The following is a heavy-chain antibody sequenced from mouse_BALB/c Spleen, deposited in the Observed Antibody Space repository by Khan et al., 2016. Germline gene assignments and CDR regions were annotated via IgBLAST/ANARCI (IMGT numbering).Heavy chain of an antibody. J-gene: IGHJ4*01. CDR2: IYPGDGDT. D-gene: IGHD2-1*01. CDR1: GYTFTSYW. V-gene: IGHV1-87*01. CDR3: AREGNYVAMDY. Sequence: QVQLQHSGAELARPGASVKLSCKASGYTFTSYWMQWVKQRPGQGLEWIGAIYPGDGDTRYTQKFKGKATLTADKSSSTAYMQLSSLASEDSAVYYCAREGNYVAMDYWGQGTSVTVSS.